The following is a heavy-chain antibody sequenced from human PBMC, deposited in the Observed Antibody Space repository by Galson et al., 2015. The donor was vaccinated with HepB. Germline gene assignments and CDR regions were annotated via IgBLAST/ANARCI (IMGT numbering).Heavy chain of an antibody. CDR2: IIPILGIA. CDR1: GGSFSSYT. D-gene: IGHD3-22*01. Sequence: SVKVSCKASGGSFSSYTISWVRQAPGQGLEWMGRIIPILGIANYAQKFQGRVTITADKSTSTAYMELSSLRSEDTAVYYCARDSYYDSSGYHTHWGQGTLVTVSS. V-gene: IGHV1-69*04. CDR3: ARDSYYDSSGYHTH. J-gene: IGHJ4*02.